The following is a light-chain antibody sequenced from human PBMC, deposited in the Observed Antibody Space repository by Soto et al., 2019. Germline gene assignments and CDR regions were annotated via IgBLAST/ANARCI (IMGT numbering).Light chain of an antibody. CDR1: QSVYSNY. Sequence: EIVLTQSPGTLSLSPGERATLSCRASQSVYSNYLAWYQRKPGQAPRLLIYAASRRATGIPGRFSGSGSGTDFTLTISRLEPEDSAVYYCQQYGRSPRVLFTFGPGTKVDIK. CDR3: QQYGRSPRVLFT. CDR2: AAS. J-gene: IGKJ3*01. V-gene: IGKV3-20*01.